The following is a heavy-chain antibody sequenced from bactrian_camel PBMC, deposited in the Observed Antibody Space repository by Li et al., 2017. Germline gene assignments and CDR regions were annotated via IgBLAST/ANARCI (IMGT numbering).Heavy chain of an antibody. CDR2: MDSLGNP. V-gene: IGHV3S53*01. Sequence: VQLVESGGGSVQPGESLRLSCANSRNTYTSYCMAWFRQAPGKEREGVAHMDSLGNPSYADSVEGRFTISRDNAEDTVYLQMNSLKPEDTATYYCGADVPLSALSGDRDGARSAVVVTGTVPIRYNVLGQGTQVTVS. CDR1: RNTYTSYC. J-gene: IGHJ4*01. D-gene: IGHD2*01.